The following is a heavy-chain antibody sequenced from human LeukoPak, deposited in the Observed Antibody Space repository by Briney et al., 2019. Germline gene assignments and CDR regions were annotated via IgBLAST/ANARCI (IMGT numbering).Heavy chain of an antibody. V-gene: IGHV5-51*01. J-gene: IGHJ5*02. CDR2: ICPGDSDT. CDR1: GYRYSNYC. Sequence: GESLKISCQGSGYRYSNYCFGWVRQMPGKGLEWMGIICPGDSDTRYSPSFQGQVTISADKSISTAYLQWSSLKASDTAMYYCARSPTHYYDSSGLEGRSSNWFDPWGQGTLVTVSS. CDR3: ARSPTHYYDSSGLEGRSSNWFDP. D-gene: IGHD3-22*01.